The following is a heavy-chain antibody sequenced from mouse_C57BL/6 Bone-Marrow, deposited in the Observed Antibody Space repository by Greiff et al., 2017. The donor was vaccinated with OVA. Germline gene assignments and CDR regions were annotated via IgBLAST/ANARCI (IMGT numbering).Heavy chain of an antibody. CDR2: ISSGGSYT. V-gene: IGHV5-6*03. Sequence: DVMLVESGGGLVKPGGSLKLSCAASGFTFSSYGMSWVRQTPDKRLEWVATISSGGSYTYYPDSVKGRFTISRDNAKNTLYLQMSSLKSEDTAMYYCARQGYWGQGTLVTVSA. CDR1: GFTFSSYG. J-gene: IGHJ3*01. CDR3: ARQGY.